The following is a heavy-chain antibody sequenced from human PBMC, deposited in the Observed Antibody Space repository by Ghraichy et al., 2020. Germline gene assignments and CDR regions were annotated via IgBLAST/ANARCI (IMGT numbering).Heavy chain of an antibody. J-gene: IGHJ6*02. Sequence: LSLTCAVSGFTFSDYYMSWIRQAPGKGLEWVSYISSSGSTIYYADSVKGRFTISRDNAKNSLYLQMNSLRAEDTAVYYCARVAAGTAVLYYYYGMDVWGQGTTVTVSS. D-gene: IGHD6-13*01. CDR3: ARVAAGTAVLYYYYGMDV. V-gene: IGHV3-11*01. CDR2: ISSSGSTI. CDR1: GFTFSDYY.